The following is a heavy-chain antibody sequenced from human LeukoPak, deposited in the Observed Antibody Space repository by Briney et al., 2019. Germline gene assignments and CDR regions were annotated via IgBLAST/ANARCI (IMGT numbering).Heavy chain of an antibody. CDR3: ARRDQYFQH. CDR2: IYYSGST. CDR1: GGSISSSSYY. V-gene: IGHV4-39*01. Sequence: SETLPLTCTVSGGSISSSSYYWGWIRQPPGKGLEWIGSIYYSGSTYYNPSLKSRVTISVDTSKNQFSLKLSSVTAADTAVYYCARRDQYFQHWGQGTLVTVSS. J-gene: IGHJ1*01.